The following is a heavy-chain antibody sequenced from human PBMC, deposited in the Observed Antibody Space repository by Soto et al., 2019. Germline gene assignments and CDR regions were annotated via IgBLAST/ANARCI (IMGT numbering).Heavy chain of an antibody. V-gene: IGHV4-59*01. J-gene: IGHJ2*01. CDR2: ISYSGNS. Sequence: QVQLQESGPGLVKASETLSLTCTVSGDSITRNYWSWIRQPPGKGLEWIGYISYSGNSNYNPSLKSRLTISVDTSKNNFSLKLNSVAAVDTAMYYCARGPMGAAAAGIWYFDLWGRGTLVAVSS. CDR1: GDSITRNY. CDR3: ARGPMGAAAAGIWYFDL. D-gene: IGHD6-13*01.